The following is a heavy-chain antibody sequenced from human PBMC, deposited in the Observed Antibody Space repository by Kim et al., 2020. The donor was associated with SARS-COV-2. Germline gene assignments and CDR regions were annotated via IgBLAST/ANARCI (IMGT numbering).Heavy chain of an antibody. CDR1: GGTFSSYA. V-gene: IGHV1-69*13. Sequence: SVKVSCKASGGTFSSYAISWVRQAPGQGLEWMGGIIPIFGTANYAQKFQGRVTITADESTSTAYMELSSLRSEDTAVYYCATRKGWDCSSTSCHTRYYYYYGMDVWGQGTTVTVSS. J-gene: IGHJ6*02. CDR2: IIPIFGTA. D-gene: IGHD2-2*01. CDR3: ATRKGWDCSSTSCHTRYYYYYGMDV.